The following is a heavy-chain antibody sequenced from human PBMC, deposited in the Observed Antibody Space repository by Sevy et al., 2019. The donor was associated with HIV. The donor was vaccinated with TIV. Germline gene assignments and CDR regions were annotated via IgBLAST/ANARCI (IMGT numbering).Heavy chain of an antibody. J-gene: IGHJ4*02. V-gene: IGHV4-4*07. D-gene: IGHD6-13*01. CDR3: ARERTAAAPLDY. Sequence: SETLSLTCTVSGGSISSYYWSWIRQPAGKGLEWIGRIYTSGSTNYNPSLKSRVTMSVDTSKNQFSLKLSSVTAADTSVYYCARERTAAAPLDYWGQGTLVTVSS. CDR1: GGSISSYY. CDR2: IYTSGST.